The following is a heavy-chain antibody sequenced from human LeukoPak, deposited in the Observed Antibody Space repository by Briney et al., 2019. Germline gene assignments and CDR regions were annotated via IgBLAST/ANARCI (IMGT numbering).Heavy chain of an antibody. CDR2: IKQDGSVE. Sequence: PGGSLRLSCSASGFIFSSDWMSWVRQAPGKGLEWVASIKQDGSVEFYVDSVKGRFTISRDSAKNSLYLQMNSLRDEDTAVYYCVRDPLDYWGQGTLVTVSS. J-gene: IGHJ4*02. V-gene: IGHV3-7*01. CDR1: GFIFSSDW. CDR3: VRDPLDY.